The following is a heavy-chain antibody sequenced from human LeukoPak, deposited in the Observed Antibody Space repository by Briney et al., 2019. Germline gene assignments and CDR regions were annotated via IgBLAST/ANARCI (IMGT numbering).Heavy chain of an antibody. J-gene: IGHJ3*02. CDR2: IYYSGST. V-gene: IGHV4-59*08. CDR3: ARVYPPPYDSSGYYPDAFDI. CDR1: GGSISSYY. Sequence: SETLSLTCTVSGGSISSYYWSWIRQPPGKGLEWIGYIYYSGSTNYNPSLKSRVTISVDTSKNQFSPKLSSVTAADTAVYYCARVYPPPYDSSGYYPDAFDIWGQGTMVTVSS. D-gene: IGHD3-22*01.